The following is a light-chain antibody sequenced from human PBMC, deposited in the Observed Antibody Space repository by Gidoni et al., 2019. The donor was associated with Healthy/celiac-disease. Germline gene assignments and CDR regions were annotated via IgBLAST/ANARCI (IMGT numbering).Light chain of an antibody. Sequence: DIQMTQSPSSLSASVGDRVTITCQASQDISNYLNWYQQKPGKAPKLLIYDASNLETGVPSRFSGSGSGTDFTFTISSLQPEDIATYYCQQYDNRITFXQXTRLXIK. CDR1: QDISNY. V-gene: IGKV1-33*01. J-gene: IGKJ5*01. CDR3: QQYDNRIT. CDR2: DAS.